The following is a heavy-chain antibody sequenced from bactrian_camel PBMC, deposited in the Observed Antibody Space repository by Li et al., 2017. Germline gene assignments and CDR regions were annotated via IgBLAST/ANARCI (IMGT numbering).Heavy chain of an antibody. V-gene: IGHV3S26*01. Sequence: HVQLVESGGGLVQPGGSLRLSCAGSGYTFTGYCMGWFRQAPGKEREGVAATDRDGSPTYADSVEGRFTISRDRDKNTLILRMTNLQHDDSAMYFCAARTHYTCSDWSWPYNYWGQGTQVTVS. CDR3: AARTHYTCSDWSWPYNY. CDR2: TDRDGSP. D-gene: IGHD2*01. J-gene: IGHJ4*01. CDR1: GYTFTGYC.